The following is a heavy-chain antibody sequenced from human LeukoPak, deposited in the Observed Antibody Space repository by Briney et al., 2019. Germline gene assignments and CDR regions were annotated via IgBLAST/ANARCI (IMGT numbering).Heavy chain of an antibody. V-gene: IGHV1-2*02. D-gene: IGHD4-23*01. Sequence: ASVKVSCKASGYIFTGYYMHWVRQAPGQGLEWMGWINPNSGGTNYAEKFQGRVTMTRDTSISTAYMELTRLRSDDTAVYYCARDSYGGNWSLGYWGQGTLVTVSS. J-gene: IGHJ4*02. CDR2: INPNSGGT. CDR3: ARDSYGGNWSLGY. CDR1: GYIFTGYY.